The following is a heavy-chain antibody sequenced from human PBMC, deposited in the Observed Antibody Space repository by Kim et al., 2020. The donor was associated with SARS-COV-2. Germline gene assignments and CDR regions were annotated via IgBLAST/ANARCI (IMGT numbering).Heavy chain of an antibody. V-gene: IGHV3-66*02. Sequence: GGSLRLSCAASGFTVSSNYMSWVRQAPGKGLEWVSVIYSGGSTYYADSVKGRFTISRDNSKNTLYLQMNSLRAEDTAVYYCANLPYNWNSHGMDVWGQGTTVTVSS. D-gene: IGHD1-7*01. CDR2: IYSGGST. CDR1: GFTVSSNY. CDR3: ANLPYNWNSHGMDV. J-gene: IGHJ6*02.